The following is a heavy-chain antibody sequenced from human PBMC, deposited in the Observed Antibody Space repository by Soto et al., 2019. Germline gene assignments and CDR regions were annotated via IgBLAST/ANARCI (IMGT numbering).Heavy chain of an antibody. D-gene: IGHD2-21*02. J-gene: IGHJ5*02. CDR2: ISGSGGST. Sequence: TGGSLRLSCAASGFTFSSYAMSWVRQAPGKGLEWVSAISGSGGSTYYADSVKGRFTISRDNSKNTLYLQMNSLRAEDTAVYYCAKDPYCGGDCYPHNWFDPWGQGTLVTVSS. V-gene: IGHV3-23*01. CDR3: AKDPYCGGDCYPHNWFDP. CDR1: GFTFSSYA.